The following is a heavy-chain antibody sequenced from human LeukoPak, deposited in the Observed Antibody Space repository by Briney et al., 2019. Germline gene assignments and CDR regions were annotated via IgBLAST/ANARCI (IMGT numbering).Heavy chain of an antibody. V-gene: IGHV1-3*01. CDR2: INAGNGNT. CDR3: AREAVTYYYYGMDV. D-gene: IGHD4-11*01. CDR1: GYTLTSYA. J-gene: IGHJ6*02. Sequence: ASVKVSCKASGYTLTSYAMQWVRQAPGQRLEWMGWINAGNGNTKYSQKFQGRVTITRDTSVSTAYMELSSLRSEDTAVYYCAREAVTYYYYGMDVWGQGTTVTVSS.